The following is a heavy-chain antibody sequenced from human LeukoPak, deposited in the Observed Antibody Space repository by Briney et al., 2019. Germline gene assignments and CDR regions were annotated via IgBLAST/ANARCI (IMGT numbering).Heavy chain of an antibody. CDR3: ARWGSGSYSTFDY. J-gene: IGHJ4*02. Sequence: PGGSLRLSCAASGFTFSSYGMHWVRQAPGKGLEWVAVIWYDGSNKYYADSVKGRFTISRDNSKNTLYLQMNSLRAEDTAVYYCARWGSGSYSTFDYWGQGTLVTVSS. CDR1: GFTFSSYG. D-gene: IGHD1-26*01. CDR2: IWYDGSNK. V-gene: IGHV3-33*01.